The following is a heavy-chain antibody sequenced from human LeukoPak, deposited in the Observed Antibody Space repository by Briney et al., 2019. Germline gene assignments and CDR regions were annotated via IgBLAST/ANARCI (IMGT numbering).Heavy chain of an antibody. D-gene: IGHD6-13*01. V-gene: IGHV1-8*01. Sequence: ASVKVSCKASGYTFTSYDINWVRQATGQGLEWMGWMNPNSGNTGYAQKFQGRVTMTRNTSISTAYMELSSLRSEDTAVYYCARTVSSSWYGRYYYYMDVWGKGTTVTISS. CDR1: GYTFTSYD. CDR2: MNPNSGNT. CDR3: ARTVSSSWYGRYYYYMDV. J-gene: IGHJ6*03.